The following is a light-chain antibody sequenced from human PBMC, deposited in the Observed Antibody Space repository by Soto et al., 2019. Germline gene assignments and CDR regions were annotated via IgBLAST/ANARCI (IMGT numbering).Light chain of an antibody. CDR3: SSYTSSSTLI. Sequence: SALTQPASVSGSPGQSITISCSGTSSDVGGYNYVSWYQQHPGKAPKLMMYEVSNRPSGVSNRFSGSKSDNTASLTISGLQAEDEADYYCSSYTSSSTLIFGGGTQLTVL. V-gene: IGLV2-14*01. CDR2: EVS. J-gene: IGLJ2*01. CDR1: SSDVGGYNY.